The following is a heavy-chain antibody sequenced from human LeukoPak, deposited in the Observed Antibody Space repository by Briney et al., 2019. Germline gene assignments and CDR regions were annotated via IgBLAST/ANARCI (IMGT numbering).Heavy chain of an antibody. CDR2: ISSSSSYI. Sequence: PGGSLRLSCAASGFTFSSYSMNWVRPAPGKGVEWVSSISSSSSYIYYADSVKGRFTISRDNAKNSLYLQMNSLRAEDTAVYYCARRAAAVDYWGQGTLVTVSS. J-gene: IGHJ4*02. CDR1: GFTFSSYS. D-gene: IGHD6-13*01. CDR3: ARRAAAVDY. V-gene: IGHV3-21*01.